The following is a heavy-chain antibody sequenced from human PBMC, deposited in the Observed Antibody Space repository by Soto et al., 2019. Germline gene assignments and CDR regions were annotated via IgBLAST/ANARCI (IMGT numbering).Heavy chain of an antibody. D-gene: IGHD2-15*01. V-gene: IGHV3-33*05. CDR2: VSHDGSKK. J-gene: IGHJ3*02. CDR1: GFIFSSYG. Sequence: GGSLRLSCEASGFIFSSYGMHWVRQAPGKGLEWVAVVSHDGSKKKYVDSVEGRFTISRDNAKNTLYLQMNSLRAEDTAVYYCARDIFVCRDSCYSFTFDIWGQGTMVTVSS. CDR3: ARDIFVCRDSCYSFTFDI.